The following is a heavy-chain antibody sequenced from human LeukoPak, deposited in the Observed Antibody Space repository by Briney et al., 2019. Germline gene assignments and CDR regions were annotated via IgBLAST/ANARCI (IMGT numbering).Heavy chain of an antibody. V-gene: IGHV3-73*01. CDR3: TRQSDSSWVRGVIPYYYYMDV. Sequence: GGSLRLSCAASGFTFSGSAMHWVRQASGKGLEWVGRIRSKANSYATAYAASVKGRFTISRDDSKNTAYLQMNSLKTEDTAVYYCTRQSDSSWVRGVIPYYYYMDVWGKGTTVTISS. D-gene: IGHD3-10*01. CDR1: GFTFSGSA. CDR2: IRSKANSYAT. J-gene: IGHJ6*03.